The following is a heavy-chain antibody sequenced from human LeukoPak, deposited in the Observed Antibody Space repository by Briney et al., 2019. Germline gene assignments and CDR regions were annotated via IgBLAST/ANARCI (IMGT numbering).Heavy chain of an antibody. Sequence: WESLKISCKGSGYSFTSYWIGWVRQMPGKGLEWTGIIYLGDSDTRYSPSFQGQVTISADKSISTAYLQWSSLKASDTAMYYCAGVIAVAGAFDYWDQGTLVTVSS. CDR2: IYLGDSDT. CDR1: GYSFTSYW. D-gene: IGHD6-19*01. CDR3: AGVIAVAGAFDY. J-gene: IGHJ4*02. V-gene: IGHV5-51*01.